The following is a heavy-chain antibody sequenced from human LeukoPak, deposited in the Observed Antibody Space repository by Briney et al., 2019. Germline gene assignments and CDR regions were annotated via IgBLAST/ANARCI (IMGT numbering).Heavy chain of an antibody. CDR3: ARGRVVVVPAAIRRSNWFDP. CDR2: INHSGST. CDR1: GGSFSGYY. V-gene: IGHV4-34*01. J-gene: IGHJ5*02. D-gene: IGHD2-2*02. Sequence: SETLSLTCAVYGGSFSGYYRSWIRQPPGKGLEWIGEINHSGSTNYNPSLKSRVTISVDTSKNQFSLKLSSVTAADTAVYYCARGRVVVVPAAIRRSNWFDPWGQGTLVTVSS.